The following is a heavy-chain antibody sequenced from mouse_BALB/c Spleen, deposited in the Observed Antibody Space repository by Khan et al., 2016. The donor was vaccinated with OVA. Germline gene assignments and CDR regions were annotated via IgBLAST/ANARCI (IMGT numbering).Heavy chain of an antibody. CDR3: ARRSLRWDFDY. V-gene: IGHV1-7*01. Sequence: QVQLQQSGAELAKPGASVKMSCKASGYTFINYWILWVKQRPGQGLEWIGYINPSTGYTEYNQNFKDTATLTADKSSSTAYMQLSSLTSEDSAVYYCARRSLRWDFDYWGQGTTLTVSS. CDR1: GYTFINYW. J-gene: IGHJ2*01. CDR2: INPSTGYT. D-gene: IGHD1-1*01.